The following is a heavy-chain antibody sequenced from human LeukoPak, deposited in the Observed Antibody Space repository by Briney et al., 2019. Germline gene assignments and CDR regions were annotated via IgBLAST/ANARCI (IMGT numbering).Heavy chain of an antibody. V-gene: IGHV3-30*04. J-gene: IGHJ4*01. CDR3: ARAPSAAWHNFDY. CDR1: GFPFSDYT. Sequence: GRSLRLSCTASGFPFSDYTMHWLRQAPGKGLEWVAVISYDATQKYYVDSVQGRFTISRDNSRNTLYLQMNSLRPEDTAFYFCARAPSAAWHNFDYWGQGTLVTLSS. D-gene: IGHD1-26*01. CDR2: ISYDATQK.